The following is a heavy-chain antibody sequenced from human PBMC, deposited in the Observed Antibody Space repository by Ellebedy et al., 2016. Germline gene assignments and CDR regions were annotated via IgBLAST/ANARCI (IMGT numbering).Heavy chain of an antibody. CDR1: GGSISSSSYY. Sequence: SETLSLTCTVSGGSISSSSYYWGWIRQPPGTGLEWIGSIYYSGSTYYNPSLKSRVTISVDTSKNQFSLKLSSVTAADTAVYYCARHIIGSILYYYNGMDVWGQGTTVTVSS. CDR2: IYYSGST. J-gene: IGHJ6*02. D-gene: IGHD3-10*01. V-gene: IGHV4-39*01. CDR3: ARHIIGSILYYYNGMDV.